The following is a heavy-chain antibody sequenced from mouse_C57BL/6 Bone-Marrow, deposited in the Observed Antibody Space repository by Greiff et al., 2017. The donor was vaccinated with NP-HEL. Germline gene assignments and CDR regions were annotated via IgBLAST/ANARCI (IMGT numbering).Heavy chain of an antibody. V-gene: IGHV1-64*01. CDR1: GYSFTSYW. D-gene: IGHD1-1*01. CDR2: IHPNSGST. CDR3: ARRRLLGFAY. J-gene: IGHJ3*01. Sequence: VQLQQPGAELVKPGASVKLSCKASGYSFTSYWMHWVKQRPGQGLEWIGMIHPNSGSTNYNEKFKSKATLTVDKSASTAYMQLSSLTSEDSAVEYCARRRLLGFAYWGQGTLVTVSA.